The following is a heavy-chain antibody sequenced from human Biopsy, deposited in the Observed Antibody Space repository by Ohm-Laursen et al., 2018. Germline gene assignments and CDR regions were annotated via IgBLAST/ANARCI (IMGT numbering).Heavy chain of an antibody. CDR1: GDSINNYY. V-gene: IGHV4-4*07. CDR3: ARGTGRYYVYGAFDI. J-gene: IGHJ3*02. D-gene: IGHD1-26*01. Sequence: SETLSLTCTVSGDSINNYYWSWIRQPAGKGLEWIGRIYTSGSPNYNLSLESRVTMSVDPSKNQFSLNLSSVTAADTAVYYCARGTGRYYVYGAFDIWGQGTVVTVSS. CDR2: IYTSGSP.